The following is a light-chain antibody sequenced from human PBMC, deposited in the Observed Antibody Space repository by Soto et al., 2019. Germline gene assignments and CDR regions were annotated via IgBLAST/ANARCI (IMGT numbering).Light chain of an antibody. CDR1: HSVSSSY. V-gene: IGKV3-20*01. CDR2: GAS. J-gene: IGKJ2*01. CDR3: QQYGSSPPYT. Sequence: EIVLTESPGTLSLSPGERATLSCRGSHSVSSSYLAWYQQKPGQAPRLLIYGASSRATGIPDRFSGSGSGTDFTLTISRLEPEDFAVYYCQQYGSSPPYTFGQGTTLEIK.